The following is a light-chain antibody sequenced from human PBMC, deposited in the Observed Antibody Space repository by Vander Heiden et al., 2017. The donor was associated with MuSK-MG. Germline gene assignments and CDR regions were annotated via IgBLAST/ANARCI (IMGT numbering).Light chain of an antibody. CDR1: TSNIAENY. Sequence: QSVLTQPPSVSAAPGQKVTIFCSGPTSNIAENYVSWYQQLPRVAPKLLIDENNKRPSRIPDRFSGSKSGTSATLAITGLQTGDEADYYCGTWDSTLNAVVFGGGTKVTVL. CDR3: GTWDSTLNAVV. CDR2: ENN. J-gene: IGLJ2*01. V-gene: IGLV1-51*02.